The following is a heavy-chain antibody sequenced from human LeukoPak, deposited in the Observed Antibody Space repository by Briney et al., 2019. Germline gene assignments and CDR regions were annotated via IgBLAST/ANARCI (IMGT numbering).Heavy chain of an antibody. V-gene: IGHV4-31*03. Sequence: PSETLSLTCTVSGGSIDSGGYYWSWIRQHPGKGLEWIGYIYYTGSTYYNPSLKSRVTISGDTSKNQFSLKLSSVTAADTAVYYCARYLFTGSTPRLTVFDYWGQGTLVTVSS. J-gene: IGHJ4*02. CDR2: IYYTGST. CDR1: GGSIDSGGYY. D-gene: IGHD4-11*01. CDR3: ARYLFTGSTPRLTVFDY.